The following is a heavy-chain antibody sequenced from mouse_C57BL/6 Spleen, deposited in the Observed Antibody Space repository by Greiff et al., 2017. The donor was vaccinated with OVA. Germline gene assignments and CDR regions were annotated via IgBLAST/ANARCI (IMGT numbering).Heavy chain of an antibody. CDR2: IYPGSGST. V-gene: IGHV1-55*01. CDR3: ARSVDFDFGG. J-gene: IGHJ1*03. CDR1: GYTFTGYW. Sequence: VQLQQSGAGLVKPGASVKLSCKASGYTFTGYWMHWVKQSPGKGLEWIGYIYPGSGSTSYNEKFKGKATMTVDKSSSTAYMQLSSLTSEDSAVYYCARSVDFDFGGWGTGTTVTVAS. D-gene: IGHD1-1*02.